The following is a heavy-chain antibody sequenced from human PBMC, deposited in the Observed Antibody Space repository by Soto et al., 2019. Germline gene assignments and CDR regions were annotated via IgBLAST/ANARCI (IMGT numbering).Heavy chain of an antibody. V-gene: IGHV4-30-4*01. D-gene: IGHD6-13*01. CDR1: GGSISSGDYY. CDR3: ARVAGEQHYYYGMDV. CDR2: IYYSGST. J-gene: IGHJ6*02. Sequence: PSETLSLTCTVSGGSISSGDYYWSWIRQPPGKGLEWIGYIYYSGSTYYNPSLKSRVTISVDTSKNQFSLKLSSVTAADTAVYYCARVAGEQHYYYGMDVWGQGTTVTVSS.